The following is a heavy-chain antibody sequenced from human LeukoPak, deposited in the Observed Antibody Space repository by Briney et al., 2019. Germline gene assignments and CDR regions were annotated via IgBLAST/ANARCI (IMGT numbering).Heavy chain of an antibody. CDR1: GLIFSDYA. D-gene: IGHD2-15*01. V-gene: IGHV3-23*01. CDR3: AKDYSDSRVADVFFEY. Sequence: GGSLSLCCAASGLIFSDYAMTWFRQAPGKGLEWVSTITSGFTPHYADSVKGRFTISRDNSKNMFHLQLNSLRAEDTAVYYCAKDYSDSRVADVFFEYWGQGTPVTVSS. J-gene: IGHJ4*02. CDR2: ITSGFTP.